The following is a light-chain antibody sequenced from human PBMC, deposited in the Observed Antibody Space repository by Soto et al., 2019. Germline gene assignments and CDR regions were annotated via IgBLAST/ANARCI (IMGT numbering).Light chain of an antibody. CDR2: GNN. Sequence: QSVLTQPPSASGTPGQTVAISCSGSSSNIGSNTVNWYQQFPGTAPKLLIYGNNQRPSGVPDRLSGSKSDTSASLAISGLLSEDESDYYCQSYDLSAYVVFGGGTKLTVL. V-gene: IGLV1-44*01. J-gene: IGLJ2*01. CDR3: QSYDLSAYVV. CDR1: SSNIGSNT.